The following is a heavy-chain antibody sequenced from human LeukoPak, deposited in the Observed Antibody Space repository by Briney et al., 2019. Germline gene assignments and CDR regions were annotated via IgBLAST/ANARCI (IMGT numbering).Heavy chain of an antibody. CDR3: ARGHIGYAFDC. D-gene: IGHD5-12*01. CDR1: GFTFDDYG. Sequence: GGSLRLSCAASGFTFDDYGMSWVRQAPGKGLEWVTGINWNGGSTGYADSVRGRFTISRDNAKKSLDLQMNSLRAEDTALYYCARGHIGYAFDCWGQGTLVTVSS. V-gene: IGHV3-20*04. CDR2: INWNGGST. J-gene: IGHJ4*02.